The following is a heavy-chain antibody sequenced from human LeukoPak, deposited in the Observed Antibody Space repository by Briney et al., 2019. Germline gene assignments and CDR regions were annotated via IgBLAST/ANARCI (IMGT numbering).Heavy chain of an antibody. J-gene: IGHJ4*02. Sequence: GGSLRLSCAASGFTFSSYALHWVRQAPGKGLEWVAVISYDGNNKYYADSVKGRFTISRDNSKNTLYLQMNSLRAGDTGVYYCAKGYSSSAGLGGYWGQGTLVTVSS. D-gene: IGHD6-6*01. V-gene: IGHV3-30-3*01. CDR2: ISYDGNNK. CDR3: AKGYSSSAGLGGY. CDR1: GFTFSSYA.